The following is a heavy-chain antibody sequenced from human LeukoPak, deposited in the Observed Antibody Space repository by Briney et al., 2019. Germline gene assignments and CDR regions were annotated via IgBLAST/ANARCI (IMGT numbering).Heavy chain of an antibody. Sequence: GGSLRLSCAASGFTFSSYGMHWVRQAPGKGLEWVAFIRYDGSNKYYTDSVKGRFIISRDNSKNTLDLQINSLRPEDTAVYYCAKGAYYHGSGTYYNPPDYFDFWGQGTLVTVSS. D-gene: IGHD3-10*01. V-gene: IGHV3-30*02. CDR3: AKGAYYHGSGTYYNPPDYFDF. CDR2: IRYDGSNK. CDR1: GFTFSSYG. J-gene: IGHJ4*02.